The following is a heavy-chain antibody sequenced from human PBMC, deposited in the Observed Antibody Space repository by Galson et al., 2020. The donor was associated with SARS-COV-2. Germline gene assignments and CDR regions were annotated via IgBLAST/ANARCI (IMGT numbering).Heavy chain of an antibody. CDR3: ARADTLGIDY. CDR2: IDHSGTT. Sequence: SETLSLTCAVYGGSFNDYYWTWIRQPPGKGLEWIGEIDHSGTTNSNPSLKSRVTISLDTSKNRFSLKLNSVTAADTAVYYCARADTLGIDYWGQGTLVTVSS. V-gene: IGHV4-34*01. J-gene: IGHJ4*02. CDR1: GGSFNDYY. D-gene: IGHD7-27*01.